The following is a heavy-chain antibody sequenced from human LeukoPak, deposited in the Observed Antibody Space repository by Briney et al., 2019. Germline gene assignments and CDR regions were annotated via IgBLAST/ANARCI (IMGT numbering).Heavy chain of an antibody. CDR2: MNPNSGNT. CDR1: GYTFTTYN. J-gene: IGHJ2*01. V-gene: IGHV1-8*03. Sequence: ASVKVSCKASGYTFTTYNINWVRQAPGQGLEWMGWMNPNSGNTGYAQKFQGRVTITRNTSISTAYMELSSLRSEDTAVYYCVRGRWYFDLWGRGTLVTVSS. CDR3: VRGRWYFDL.